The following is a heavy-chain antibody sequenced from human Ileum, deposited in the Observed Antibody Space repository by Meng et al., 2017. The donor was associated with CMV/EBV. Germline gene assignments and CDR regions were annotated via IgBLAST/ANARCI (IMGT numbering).Heavy chain of an antibody. J-gene: IGHJ6*02. CDR1: GFTFSSYW. CDR3: ARDRIQLWEDYYYGMDV. D-gene: IGHD5-18*01. V-gene: IGHV3-74*01. CDR2: INSDGSST. Sequence: GESLKISCAASGFTFSSYWMHWVRQAPGKGLVWVSRINSDGSSTNYADSVKGRFTISRDNAKNTLYLQMNSLRAEDTAVYYCARDRIQLWEDYYYGMDVWGQGTTVTVSS.